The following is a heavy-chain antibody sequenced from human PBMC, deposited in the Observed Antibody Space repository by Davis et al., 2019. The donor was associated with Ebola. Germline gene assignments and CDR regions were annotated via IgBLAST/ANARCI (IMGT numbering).Heavy chain of an antibody. J-gene: IGHJ4*02. CDR1: GFTFSFYG. CDR3: ARGVAVGGFYFDY. CDR2: IWDDGSNK. D-gene: IGHD6-19*01. V-gene: IGHV3-33*01. Sequence: GESLKISCAASGFTFSFYGMHWVRQAPGKGLQWVAAIWDDGSNKYYADSVKGRFTISRDNSKNSLYLQMNSLRAEDTAVYFCARGVAVGGFYFDYWGQGTLVTVSS.